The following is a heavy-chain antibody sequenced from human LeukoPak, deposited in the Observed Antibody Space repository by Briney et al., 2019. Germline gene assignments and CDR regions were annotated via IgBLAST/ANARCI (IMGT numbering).Heavy chain of an antibody. CDR2: ISSSSSYI. V-gene: IGHV3-21*01. Sequence: GGSLRLSCAASGFTFSSYSMNWVRQAPGKGLEWVSFISSSSSYIYYADSVKGRFTISRDNAKNSLYLQMNSLRAEDTAVYYCAKIAYDYYDSSGYSENFDYWGQGTLVTVSS. CDR3: AKIAYDYYDSSGYSENFDY. D-gene: IGHD3-22*01. J-gene: IGHJ4*02. CDR1: GFTFSSYS.